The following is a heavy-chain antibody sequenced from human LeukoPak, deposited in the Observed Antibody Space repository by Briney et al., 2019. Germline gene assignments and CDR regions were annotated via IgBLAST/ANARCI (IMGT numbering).Heavy chain of an antibody. CDR3: ARAKLLVYYYYMDV. V-gene: IGHV4-59*01. J-gene: IGHJ6*03. CDR2: IYYSGST. Sequence: SETLSLTCTVSGGSISSYYWSWIRQPPGKGLEWTGYIYYSGSTNYNPSLKSRVTISVDTSKNQFSLKLSSVTAADTAVYYCARAKLLVYYYYMDVWGKGTTVTVSS. CDR1: GGSISSYY. D-gene: IGHD3-10*01.